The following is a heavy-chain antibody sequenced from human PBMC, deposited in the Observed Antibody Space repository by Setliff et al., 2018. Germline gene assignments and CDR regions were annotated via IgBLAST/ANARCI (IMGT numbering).Heavy chain of an antibody. Sequence: SVKVSCKASGGIFNSFSITWVRQAPGQGLEWMGRIIPLFETTNYVEKFQGRVTITADKSTSTAYMELSRLTSEDTAVYYCALEYSNSSPTVYYYMDVWGKGTRSPSP. CDR2: IIPLFETT. J-gene: IGHJ6*03. CDR3: ALEYSNSSPTVYYYMDV. D-gene: IGHD6-6*01. CDR1: GGIFNSFS. V-gene: IGHV1-69*06.